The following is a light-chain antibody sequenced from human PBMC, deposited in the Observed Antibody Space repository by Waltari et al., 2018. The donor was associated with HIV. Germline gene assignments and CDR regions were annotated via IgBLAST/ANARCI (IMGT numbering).Light chain of an antibody. CDR2: DAS. V-gene: IGKV3-11*01. Sequence: EIVLTPSPATLSLSPGERATLSCRADENIGIYLAWYQQRPGQAPRLVIYDASKRATGIPGRFSGSGSGTDFTLTISGLEPEDSAVYYCQQRSNWPPYTFGQGTSLEIK. J-gene: IGKJ2*01. CDR3: QQRSNWPPYT. CDR1: ENIGIY.